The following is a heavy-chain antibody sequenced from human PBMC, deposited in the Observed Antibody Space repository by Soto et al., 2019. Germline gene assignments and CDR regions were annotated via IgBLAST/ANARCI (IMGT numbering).Heavy chain of an antibody. CDR3: ATVYDDYIYDFEI. CDR1: GGSIRSGAYY. V-gene: IGHV4-30-4*01. Sequence: QVQLQESGPGLVKTSQTLSLTCTVSGGSIRSGAYYWSWIRQPPGKGREWIGYIYYSGSNYYNPSLKSRVTLSVDTSKNQFSLKLTSVTAADTAVYYCATVYDDYIYDFEIWGQGTMVTVSS. CDR2: IYYSGSN. D-gene: IGHD4-17*01. J-gene: IGHJ3*02.